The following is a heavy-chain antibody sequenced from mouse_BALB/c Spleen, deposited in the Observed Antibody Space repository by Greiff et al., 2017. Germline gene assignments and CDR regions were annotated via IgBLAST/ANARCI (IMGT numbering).Heavy chain of an antibody. CDR2: ISPYYGDA. D-gene: IGHD2-12*01. CDR1: GYTFTDYA. J-gene: IGHJ2*01. V-gene: IGHV1S137*01. Sequence: QVHVKQSGAELVRPGVSVKISCKGSGYTFTDYAMHWVKQSHAKSLEWIGVISPYYGDASYNQKFKGKATMTVDKSSSTAYMELARLTSEDSAIYYCARRGYYSFDYWGQGTTLTVSS. CDR3: ARRGYYSFDY.